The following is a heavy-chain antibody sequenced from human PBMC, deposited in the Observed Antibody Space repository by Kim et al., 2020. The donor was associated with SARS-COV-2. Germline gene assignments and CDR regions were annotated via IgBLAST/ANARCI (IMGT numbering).Heavy chain of an antibody. CDR3: AKSVEGYYYYGMDV. D-gene: IGHD1-1*01. J-gene: IGHJ6*02. V-gene: IGHV3-33*06. Sequence: LSLTCAASGFTFSSYGMHWVRQAPGKGLEWVAVIWYDGSNKYYADSVKGRFTISRDNSKNTLYLQMNSLRAEDTAVYYCAKSVEGYYYYGMDVWGQGTTVTVSS. CDR1: GFTFSSYG. CDR2: IWYDGSNK.